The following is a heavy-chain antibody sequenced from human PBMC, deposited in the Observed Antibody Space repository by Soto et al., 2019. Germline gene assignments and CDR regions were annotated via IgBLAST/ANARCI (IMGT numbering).Heavy chain of an antibody. D-gene: IGHD3-22*01. J-gene: IGHJ4*02. Sequence: SVKVSCKASGGTFSSYAISWVRQAPGQGLEWMGGIIPIFGTANYAQKFQGRVTITADESTSTAYMELSSLRSEDTAVYYCARKYYYDSSGYSTVGLDYWGQGTLVTVSS. CDR2: IIPIFGTA. V-gene: IGHV1-69*13. CDR1: GGTFSSYA. CDR3: ARKYYYDSSGYSTVGLDY.